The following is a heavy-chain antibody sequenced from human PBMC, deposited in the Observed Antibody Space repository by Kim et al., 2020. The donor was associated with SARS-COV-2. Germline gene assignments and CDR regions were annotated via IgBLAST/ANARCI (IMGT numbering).Heavy chain of an antibody. D-gene: IGHD3-10*01. CDR2: IRSKANSYAT. V-gene: IGHV3-73*01. J-gene: IGHJ4*02. Sequence: GGSLRLSCAASGFTFSGSAMHWVRQASGKGLEWVGRIRSKANSYATAYAASVKGRFTISRDDSKNTAYLQMNSLKTEDTAVYYCTSPVGDRTVRGVQSNDYWGQGTLVTVSS. CDR3: TSPVGDRTVRGVQSNDY. CDR1: GFTFSGSA.